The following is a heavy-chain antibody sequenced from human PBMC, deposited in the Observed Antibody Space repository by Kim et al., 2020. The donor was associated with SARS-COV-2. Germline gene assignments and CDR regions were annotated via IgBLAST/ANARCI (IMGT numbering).Heavy chain of an antibody. J-gene: IGHJ1*01. CDR1: GFTFDDYG. Sequence: GGSLRLSCAASGFTFDDYGMHWVRQAPGKGLEWVSGINWNSDTKGYADSVKGRFTISRDNANNFLYLQMNSLRPEATALYYCAKASERYYDSAGSGHWGQWTLVTVSS. CDR3: AKASERYYDSAGSGH. V-gene: IGHV3-9*01. D-gene: IGHD3-22*01. CDR2: INWNSDTK.